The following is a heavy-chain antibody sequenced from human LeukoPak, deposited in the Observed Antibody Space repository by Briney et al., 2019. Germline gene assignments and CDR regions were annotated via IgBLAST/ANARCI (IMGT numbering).Heavy chain of an antibody. Sequence: GGSLRLSCAASGFTFSSSGMNWVRQAPGRWLEWVASISRSSSYIYYADSVKGRFTISRDNAKNSLYLEMNSLTAADTAVYYCARSSIGISPHFDYWGQGTLVTVSS. CDR1: GFTFSSSG. J-gene: IGHJ4*02. CDR3: ARSSIGISPHFDY. CDR2: ISRSSSYI. V-gene: IGHV3-21*01. D-gene: IGHD6-6*01.